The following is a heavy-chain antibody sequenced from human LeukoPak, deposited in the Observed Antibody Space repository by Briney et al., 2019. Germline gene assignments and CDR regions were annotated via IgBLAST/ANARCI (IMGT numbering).Heavy chain of an antibody. D-gene: IGHD5-12*01. CDR2: ISSNGGST. J-gene: IGHJ4*02. CDR1: GFTFSSYA. Sequence: PWGSLRLSCAASGFTFSSYAMQWVRQASGKGLEYVSAISSNGGSTYYANSVKGRFTISRDNSKNTLYLQMGSLRAEDMAVYYCAKALSKIRTFIVATKRYFDYWGQGILVTVSS. CDR3: AKALSKIRTFIVATKRYFDY. V-gene: IGHV3-64*01.